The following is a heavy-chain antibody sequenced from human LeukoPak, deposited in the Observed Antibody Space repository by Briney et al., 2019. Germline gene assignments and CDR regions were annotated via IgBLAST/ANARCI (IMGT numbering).Heavy chain of an antibody. D-gene: IGHD4-23*01. CDR3: ARAPEGYTVVTIFDY. V-gene: IGHV3-7*05. J-gene: IGHJ4*02. CDR2: IKQDGSDK. CDR1: GFTFSSYW. Sequence: GGSLRLSCAASGFTFSSYWMSWVRQAPGKGLEWVANIKQDGSDKYYVDSVKGRFTISRDNAKNSLYLQMNSLRAEDTAVYYCARAPEGYTVVTIFDYWGQGTLVTVSS.